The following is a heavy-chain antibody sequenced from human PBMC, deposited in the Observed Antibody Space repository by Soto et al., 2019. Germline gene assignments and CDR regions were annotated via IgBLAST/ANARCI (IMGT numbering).Heavy chain of an antibody. J-gene: IGHJ4*02. D-gene: IGHD1-1*01. CDR2: IDERWDS. Sequence: QLQLQESGPGLVKPSETLSLTCTVSGGPIRSSSHYWGWIRQSPGTGLEWIGSIDERWDSYYNPSLKSRVTISVDTSKNQFSLKLISVTGADSAIYCCAREGGYVDYWGQGTLVTVSS. V-gene: IGHV4-39*02. CDR3: AREGGYVDY. CDR1: GGPIRSSSHY.